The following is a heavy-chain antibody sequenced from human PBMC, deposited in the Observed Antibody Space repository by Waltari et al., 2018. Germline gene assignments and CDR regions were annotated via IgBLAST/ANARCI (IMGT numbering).Heavy chain of an antibody. J-gene: IGHJ4*02. Sequence: QVQLQESGPGLVKPSETLSLTCTVSGGSISSYYWSWIRQPPGKGLEWIGYIYYSGSTNYNPSLKSRVTISVDTSKNQFSLKLSSVTAADTAVYYCARGRIAAAGRWGQGTLVTVSS. D-gene: IGHD6-13*01. CDR1: GGSISSYY. CDR3: ARGRIAAAGR. CDR2: IYYSGST. V-gene: IGHV4-59*01.